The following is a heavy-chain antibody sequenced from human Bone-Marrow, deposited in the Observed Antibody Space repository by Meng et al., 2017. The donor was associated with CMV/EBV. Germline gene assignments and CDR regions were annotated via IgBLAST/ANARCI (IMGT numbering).Heavy chain of an antibody. CDR2: INPSGGST. CDR3: AREDSSSWYGGLTWFDP. Sequence: ASVKVSCKASGYTFTGYYMHWVRQAPGQGLEWMGIINPSGGSTSYAQKFQGRVTMTRDTSTSTVYMELSSLRSDDTAVYYCAREDSSSWYGGLTWFDPWGQGTLVTVSS. V-gene: IGHV1-46*01. CDR1: GYTFTGYY. D-gene: IGHD6-13*01. J-gene: IGHJ5*02.